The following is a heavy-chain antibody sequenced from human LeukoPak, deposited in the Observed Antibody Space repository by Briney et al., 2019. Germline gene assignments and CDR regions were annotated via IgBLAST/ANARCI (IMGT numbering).Heavy chain of an antibody. V-gene: IGHV3-11*05. CDR3: ARERGSGPGRGWFDP. CDR1: GFTSRVDY. J-gene: IGHJ5*02. CDR2: ISSGGYP. Sequence: GGSLRLSCAPSGFTSRVDYMTWIREAPEKGLEWVAYISSGGYPAYAAYVKRRFTISRDNGENSLSLQMKSLRVDDTAVYYCARERGSGPGRGWFDPWGQGTLVTVS. D-gene: IGHD2-8*02.